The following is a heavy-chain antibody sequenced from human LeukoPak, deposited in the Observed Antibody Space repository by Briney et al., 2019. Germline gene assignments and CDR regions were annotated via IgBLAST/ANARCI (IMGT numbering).Heavy chain of an antibody. CDR3: VAYYDILTGYKY. V-gene: IGHV3-66*01. CDR2: IYSGGST. J-gene: IGHJ4*02. D-gene: IGHD3-9*01. Sequence: GGSLRLSCAVSGFTVSTYYMSWVRQVPGKGLEWVSVIYSGGSTYYADSVKGRFTISRDNSKNTLYLQMNSLRAEYTAVYYCVAYYDILTGYKYWGQGNLVTVSS. CDR1: GFTVSTYY.